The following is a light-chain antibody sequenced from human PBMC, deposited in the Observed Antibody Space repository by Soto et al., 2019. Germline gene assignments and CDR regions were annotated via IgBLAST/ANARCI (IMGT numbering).Light chain of an antibody. CDR2: GAS. J-gene: IGKJ1*01. Sequence: DIVMTQSPVTLSVSPGDRATLSRRASQSVGHNLAWFQQKPGQAPRLLIYGASAGATGIPDRFSGSGFGTEFTLTISSLQSEDLAVYYCQQYNNWPRTFGQGTKVEMK. CDR1: QSVGHN. CDR3: QQYNNWPRT. V-gene: IGKV3-15*01.